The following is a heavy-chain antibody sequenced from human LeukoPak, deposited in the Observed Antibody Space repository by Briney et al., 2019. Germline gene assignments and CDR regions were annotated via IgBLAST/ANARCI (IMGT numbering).Heavy chain of an antibody. Sequence: ASVKVSCKASGYTFTGYYMHWVRQAPGQGLEWMGWINPNSGGTNYAQRFQGRVTMTRDTSISTAYMELSRLRSDDTAVYYCARLEYIVVVTANPPSGYWGQGTLVTVSS. CDR1: GYTFTGYY. CDR2: INPNSGGT. V-gene: IGHV1-2*02. D-gene: IGHD2-21*02. J-gene: IGHJ4*02. CDR3: ARLEYIVVVTANPPSGY.